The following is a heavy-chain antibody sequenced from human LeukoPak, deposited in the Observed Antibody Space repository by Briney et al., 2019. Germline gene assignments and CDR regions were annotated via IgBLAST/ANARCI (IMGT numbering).Heavy chain of an antibody. CDR1: GFTFSSYA. CDR3: AKDSTHDYFYNYMDA. J-gene: IGHJ6*03. CDR2: ITGSGDST. Sequence: GGSLRLSCAASGFTFSSYAMTWVRQAPGEGLEWVSVITGSGDSTYYADSVKGRFTISRDNSKNTLYLQMKSLGAEDTALYYCAKDSTHDYFYNYMDAWGKGTTVTV. D-gene: IGHD5/OR15-5a*01. V-gene: IGHV3-23*01.